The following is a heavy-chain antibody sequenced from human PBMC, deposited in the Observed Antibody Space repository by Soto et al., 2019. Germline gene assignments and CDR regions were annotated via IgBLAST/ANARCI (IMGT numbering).Heavy chain of an antibody. V-gene: IGHV3-73*01. Sequence: EVQLVESGGGLVQPGGSLKLSCAASGFTFSGSAMHWVRQASGKGLEWVGRIRSKANSYATAYAASVKGRFTISRDDSKNTAYLQMHSLKTEDTAVYYCTRHASDWYFDLWGRGTLVTVSS. CDR3: TRHASDWYFDL. CDR2: IRSKANSYAT. J-gene: IGHJ2*01. D-gene: IGHD3-16*01. CDR1: GFTFSGSA.